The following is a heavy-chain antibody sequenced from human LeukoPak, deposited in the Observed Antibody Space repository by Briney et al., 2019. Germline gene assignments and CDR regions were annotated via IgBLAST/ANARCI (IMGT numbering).Heavy chain of an antibody. V-gene: IGHV7-4-1*02. J-gene: IGHJ4*02. CDR1: GYTFTSYY. CDR2: INTNTGNP. Sequence: GASVKVSCKASGYTFTSYYMHWVRQAPGQGLEWMGWINTNTGNPTYAQGFTGRFVFSLDTSVSTAYLQISSLKAEDTAVYYCAMAGYSSGSYFDYWGQGTLVTVSS. CDR3: AMAGYSSGSYFDY. D-gene: IGHD6-19*01.